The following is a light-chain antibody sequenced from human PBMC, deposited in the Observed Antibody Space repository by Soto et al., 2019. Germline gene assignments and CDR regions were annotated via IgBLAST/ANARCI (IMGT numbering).Light chain of an antibody. J-gene: IGKJ2*01. CDR2: GAS. CDR1: RRISSN. CDR3: QHYNNWPPYT. V-gene: IGKV3D-15*01. Sequence: EIVMTQSPDTLSVSPGERATLSCRASRRISSNLAWYQQKPGQAPRLLIYGASTRATGVPARFSGSGSETDFTLTISNLQSEDCAVYYCQHYNNWPPYTFGQGTKLEIK.